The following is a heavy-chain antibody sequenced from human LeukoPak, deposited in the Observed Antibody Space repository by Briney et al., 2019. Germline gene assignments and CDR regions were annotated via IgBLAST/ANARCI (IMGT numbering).Heavy chain of an antibody. Sequence: ASVKVSYKASGYTFTSYDVNWVRQATGQGLEWMGWVNPNSGNTAYAQNFQGRVTMTSDTSINTAYMELSSLRSEDTAVYYCARGAWTSSFDYWGQGTLVTVSS. CDR3: ARGAWTSSFDY. V-gene: IGHV1-8*01. CDR2: VNPNSGNT. J-gene: IGHJ4*02. D-gene: IGHD6-6*01. CDR1: GYTFTSYD.